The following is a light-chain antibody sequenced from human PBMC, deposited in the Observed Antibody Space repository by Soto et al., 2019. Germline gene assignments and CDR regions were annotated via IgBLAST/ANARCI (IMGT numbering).Light chain of an antibody. CDR2: GAS. CDR1: QILSSGS. Sequence: EIVLTQSPCTLPLSPGERATLSCRASQILSSGSLTWYQLKPGQAPRLLIYGASSRATCIPDRFSGSGSGPAFTLTISRLEPEEFAVYYCQQYDSSPITFGQGTRLYSK. V-gene: IGKV3-20*01. CDR3: QQYDSSPIT. J-gene: IGKJ5*01.